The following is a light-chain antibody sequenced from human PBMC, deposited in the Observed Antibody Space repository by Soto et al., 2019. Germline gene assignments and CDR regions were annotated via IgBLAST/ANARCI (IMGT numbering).Light chain of an antibody. CDR3: QQLHSYPFT. J-gene: IGKJ5*01. Sequence: IQLTQSRPSLSASVGDRVTITCRASQGVSSSLAWYHQQPGKAPKLLIYAATTLQSGVPSRFSGSGSGTDFTLTINSLQPEDFATYYCQQLHSYPFTFGQGTRLEI. CDR1: QGVSSS. V-gene: IGKV1-9*01. CDR2: AAT.